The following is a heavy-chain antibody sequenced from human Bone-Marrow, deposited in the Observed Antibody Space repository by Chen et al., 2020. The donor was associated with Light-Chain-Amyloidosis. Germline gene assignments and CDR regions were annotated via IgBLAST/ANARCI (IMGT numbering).Heavy chain of an antibody. D-gene: IGHD5-18*01. CDR1: GYSFTASW. V-gene: IGHV5-51*01. CDR3: ATPGYMNGYALNY. Sequence: EVQLEQSGADVKKPGESLRISCKVSGYSFTASWIGWVRQMPGKGLEWMGIVYPIDSDIRYSPSFQGQVTISADESTSTAYLQWSSLKASDTAMYFCATPGYMNGYALNYWGQGTLVTVSS. J-gene: IGHJ4*02. CDR2: VYPIDSDI.